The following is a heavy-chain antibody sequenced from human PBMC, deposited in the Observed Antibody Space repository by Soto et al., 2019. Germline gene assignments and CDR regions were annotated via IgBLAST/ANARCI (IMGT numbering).Heavy chain of an antibody. Sequence: GESLKISCQGSGYSFTSYWIGWVRQMPGKNLEWVGRIDPSDSYTSYSPSLEGHVTISLDKSTSTVYLQWSSLKASDTAMYYCGRSSWYCSGGSCYDVWGQGTTVTVSS. CDR2: IDPSDSYT. CDR1: GYSFTSYW. J-gene: IGHJ6*02. D-gene: IGHD2-15*01. V-gene: IGHV5-10-1*01. CDR3: GRSSWYCSGGSCYDV.